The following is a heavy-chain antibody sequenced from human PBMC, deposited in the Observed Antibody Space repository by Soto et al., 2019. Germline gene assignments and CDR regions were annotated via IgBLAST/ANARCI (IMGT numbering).Heavy chain of an antibody. CDR3: ARVGGQQLVRGPFDP. Sequence: SETLSLTCAVYGGSFSGYYWSWIRQPPGKGLEWIGEINHSGSTNYNPSLKSRVTISVDTSKNQFSLKLSSVTAADTAVYYCARVGGQQLVRGPFDPWGQGTLVTVSS. J-gene: IGHJ5*02. D-gene: IGHD6-13*01. CDR1: GGSFSGYY. CDR2: INHSGST. V-gene: IGHV4-34*01.